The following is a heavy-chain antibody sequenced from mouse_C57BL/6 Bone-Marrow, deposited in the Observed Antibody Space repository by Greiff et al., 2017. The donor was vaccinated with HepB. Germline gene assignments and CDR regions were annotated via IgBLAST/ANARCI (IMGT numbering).Heavy chain of an antibody. D-gene: IGHD2-2*01. J-gene: IGHJ2*01. V-gene: IGHV2-9-1*01. CDR1: GFSLTSYA. CDR2: IWTGGGT. Sequence: VKLMESGPGLVAPSQSLSITCTVSGFSLTSYAISWVRQPPGKGLEWLGVIWTGGGTNYNSALKSRLSISKDNSKSQVFLKMNSLQTDDTARYYCARNPLGGYDVRGFDYWGQGTTLTVSS. CDR3: ARNPLGGYDVRGFDY.